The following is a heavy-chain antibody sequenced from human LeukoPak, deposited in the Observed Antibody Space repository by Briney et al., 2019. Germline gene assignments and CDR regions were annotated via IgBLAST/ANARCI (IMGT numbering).Heavy chain of an antibody. D-gene: IGHD6-19*01. CDR2: IIPILGIA. CDR3: ARALGIAVAGSKY. J-gene: IGHJ4*02. Sequence: GASVKVSCKASGGTFSSYAISWVRQAPGQGLEWMGRIIPILGIANYAQKFQGRVTITADKSTSTAYMELSSLRSEDTAVYYCARALGIAVAGSKYWGQGTLVTVSS. V-gene: IGHV1-69*04. CDR1: GGTFSSYA.